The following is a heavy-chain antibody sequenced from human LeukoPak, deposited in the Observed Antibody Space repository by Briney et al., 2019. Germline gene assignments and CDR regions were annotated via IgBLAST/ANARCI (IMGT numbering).Heavy chain of an antibody. Sequence: GGSLRLSCAASGFTFSSYAMSWVRQAPGKGLEWVSAISGSGGSTYYADSVKGRFTISRDNSKNSLYLQMNSLRAEDTAVYYCARTLNSSSWYSGYWGQGTLVTVAS. D-gene: IGHD6-13*01. V-gene: IGHV3-23*01. CDR3: ARTLNSSSWYSGY. CDR2: ISGSGGST. CDR1: GFTFSSYA. J-gene: IGHJ4*02.